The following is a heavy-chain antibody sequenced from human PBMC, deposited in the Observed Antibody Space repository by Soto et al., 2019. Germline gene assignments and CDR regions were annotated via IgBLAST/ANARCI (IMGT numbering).Heavy chain of an antibody. V-gene: IGHV4-31*03. D-gene: IGHD2-2*01. J-gene: IGHJ4*02. CDR1: GGSISSGGYY. Sequence: QVQLQESGPGLVKPSQTLSLTCTVSGGSISSGGYYWSWIRQHPGKGLEWIGYIYYSGRTCYNPAIKSRVTISVDTSKNKFSLKLSSVTAADTAVYYYARSSTSAHYFDYWGQGTLVTVSS. CDR3: ARSSTSAHYFDY. CDR2: IYYSGRT.